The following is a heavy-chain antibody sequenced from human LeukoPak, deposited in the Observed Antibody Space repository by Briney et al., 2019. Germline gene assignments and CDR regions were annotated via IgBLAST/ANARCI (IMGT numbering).Heavy chain of an antibody. J-gene: IGHJ6*03. CDR3: AKDRIFGVVIISYYMDV. CDR1: GFTLRSYA. D-gene: IGHD3-3*01. Sequence: SGGSLRLSCAASGFTLRSYAMSWVRQAPGKGLEWVSAISGSGGSTYYADSVKGRFTISRDNSKNTLYLQMNSLSAEDTAVYYCAKDRIFGVVIISYYMDVWGKGTTVTVSS. V-gene: IGHV3-23*01. CDR2: ISGSGGST.